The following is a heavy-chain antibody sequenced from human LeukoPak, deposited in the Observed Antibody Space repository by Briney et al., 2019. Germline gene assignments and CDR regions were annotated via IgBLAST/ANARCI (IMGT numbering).Heavy chain of an antibody. D-gene: IGHD2-21*02. CDR1: GFTFSSYS. V-gene: IGHV3-48*02. CDR2: ISGSSSTI. J-gene: IGHJ6*02. CDR3: ARVTYCGSDCSSYYYGMDV. Sequence: PGRSLRLSCAASGFTFSSYSMNWVRQAPGKGLEWLSYISGSSSTIYYANSVKGRFTISRDNAKKSLYLQMNSLRDEDTAVYYCARVTYCGSDCSSYYYGMDVWGQGTTVTVSS.